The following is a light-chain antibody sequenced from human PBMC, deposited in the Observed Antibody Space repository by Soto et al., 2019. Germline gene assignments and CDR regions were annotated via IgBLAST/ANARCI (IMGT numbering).Light chain of an antibody. V-gene: IGKV1D-13*01. CDR2: DAS. CDR3: HQFDDYPFT. J-gene: IGKJ3*01. CDR1: QGIRSA. Sequence: AIPLTQSPSSLSASVGDSVTITCRASQGIRSALAWYQQTPGRAPKLLIYDASTLESGVPSRFSGSRSGTDFTLTVSSLQTEDFATYYCHQFDDYPFTFGPGTKVDF.